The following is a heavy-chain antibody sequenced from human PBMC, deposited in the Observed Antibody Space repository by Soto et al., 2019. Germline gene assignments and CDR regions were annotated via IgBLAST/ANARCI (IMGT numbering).Heavy chain of an antibody. CDR2: ISARGDST. J-gene: IGHJ4*02. Sequence: LRLSCAASGFTFSIYAMGWVRQTPGKGLEWVSAISARGDSTYYADSVKGRFTISRDNSRNTLYVQMNSLRAEDTAVYFCAKVYGSGSYFPDYWGQGTLVTVSS. CDR3: AKVYGSGSYFPDY. V-gene: IGHV3-23*01. D-gene: IGHD3-22*01. CDR1: GFTFSIYA.